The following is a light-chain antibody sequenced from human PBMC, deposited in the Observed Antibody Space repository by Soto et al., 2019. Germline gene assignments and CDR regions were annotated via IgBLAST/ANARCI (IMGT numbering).Light chain of an antibody. J-gene: IGKJ5*01. CDR1: QSISSY. Sequence: QMTQSRSNLSASVGDRVKITCLASQSISSYLNWYEQKPGKAPKLLIYAASSLQSGVPSRFSGSGSGTDFTLTISSLQPEDFATYYCQQSYSTLITFARGTRLEI. V-gene: IGKV1-39*01. CDR3: QQSYSTLIT. CDR2: AAS.